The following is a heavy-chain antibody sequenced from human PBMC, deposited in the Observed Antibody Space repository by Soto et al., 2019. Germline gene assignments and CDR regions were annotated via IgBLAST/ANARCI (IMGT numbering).Heavy chain of an antibody. CDR3: ARDVRVSSRRLQRLPGGMDV. V-gene: IGHV1-69*06. Sequence: SVKVSCKASGGTFSSYAISWVRQAPGQGLEWMGGIIPIFGTANYAQKFQGRVTITADKSTSTAYMELSSLRSEDTAVYYCARDVRVSSRRLQRLPGGMDVWGQETTVTVSS. CDR1: GGTFSSYA. CDR2: IIPIFGTA. J-gene: IGHJ6*02. D-gene: IGHD4-17*01.